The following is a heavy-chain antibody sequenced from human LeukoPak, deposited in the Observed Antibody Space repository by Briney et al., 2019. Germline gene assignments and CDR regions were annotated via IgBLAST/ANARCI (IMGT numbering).Heavy chain of an antibody. CDR2: ISAYNGNT. CDR3: ARGGYCSSTSCSIFDY. V-gene: IGHV1-18*01. D-gene: IGHD2-2*01. Sequence: GASVKVSCKASGYTFRSFGISWVRQAPGQGLEWMGWISAYNGNTNYAQKFQGRVTMTRDTSISTAYMELSRLRSDDTAVYYCARGGYCSSTSCSIFDYWGQGTLVTVSS. J-gene: IGHJ4*02. CDR1: GYTFRSFG.